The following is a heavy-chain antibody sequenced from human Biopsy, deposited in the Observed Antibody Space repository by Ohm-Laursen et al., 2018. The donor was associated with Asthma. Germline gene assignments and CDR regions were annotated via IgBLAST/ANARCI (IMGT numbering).Heavy chain of an antibody. CDR1: GRHFGSYN. Sequence: SLRLSCAASGRHFGSYNMHWARQAPGKGLEWVSGVSWNSGSIDYADSVKGRFTISRDNAKNSLYLQMNSLRGADTALYYCVKDIRLQLWGFDSWGQGTLVTVSP. J-gene: IGHJ4*02. V-gene: IGHV3-9*01. D-gene: IGHD6-13*01. CDR3: VKDIRLQLWGFDS. CDR2: VSWNSGSI.